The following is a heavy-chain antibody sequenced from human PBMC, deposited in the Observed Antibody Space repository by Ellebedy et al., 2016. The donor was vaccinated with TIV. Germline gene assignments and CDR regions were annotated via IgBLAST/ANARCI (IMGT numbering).Heavy chain of an antibody. Sequence: ASVKVSCKASGYTLSRHYIHWIRQASGQGLEWVGVIDPSVGSTTYAQKFQGRVTMTRDTSTNTAYMDLSSLRFDDTALYYCARFTTGGDDYWGQGTLVTVSS. CDR1: GYTLSRHY. J-gene: IGHJ4*02. CDR3: ARFTTGGDDY. D-gene: IGHD1-1*01. V-gene: IGHV1-46*01. CDR2: IDPSVGST.